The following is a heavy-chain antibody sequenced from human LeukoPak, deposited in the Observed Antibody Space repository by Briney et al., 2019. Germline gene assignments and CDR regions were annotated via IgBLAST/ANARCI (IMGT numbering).Heavy chain of an antibody. CDR2: INHSGST. V-gene: IGHV4-34*01. D-gene: IGHD1-26*01. CDR1: GGSFSGYY. Sequence: PSETLSLTCAVYGGSFSGYYWSWIRQPPGKGLEWIGEINHSGSTNYNPSFKSRVTISVDTSKNQFSLKLSSVTAADTAVYYCARYSGTQDWFDPWGQGTLVTVSS. CDR3: ARYSGTQDWFDP. J-gene: IGHJ5*02.